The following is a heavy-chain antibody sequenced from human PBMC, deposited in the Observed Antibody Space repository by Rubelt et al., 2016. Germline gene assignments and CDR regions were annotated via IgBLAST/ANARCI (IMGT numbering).Heavy chain of an antibody. CDR1: GVSLSSSDCY. CDR2: IYYRGST. J-gene: IGHJ4*02. CDR3: ARDASTDYDFDY. D-gene: IGHD4-17*01. Sequence: QLQLQESGPGLVKPSETLSLTCTVSGVSLSSSDCYWDWIRQSPGKELEWIGSIYYRGSTHYNPSLHSRVTISLDTSNNHFALNLNSVTAADTAVYYCARDASTDYDFDYWGQGSLVTVSS. V-gene: IGHV4-39*07.